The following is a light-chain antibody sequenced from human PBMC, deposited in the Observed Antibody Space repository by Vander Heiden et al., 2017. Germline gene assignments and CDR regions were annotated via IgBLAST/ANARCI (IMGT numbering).Light chain of an antibody. CDR2: QDD. V-gene: IGLV3-1*01. Sequence: SYELTQPPSVSVSPGQTASITCSGHKLGDKYACWYQQKPGQSPVLVIYQDDKRPSGIPERFSGSNSGNTATLTISGTQAMEEADYYCQAWDSSTAWVFGGGTKLTVL. J-gene: IGLJ3*02. CDR3: QAWDSSTAWV. CDR1: KLGDKY.